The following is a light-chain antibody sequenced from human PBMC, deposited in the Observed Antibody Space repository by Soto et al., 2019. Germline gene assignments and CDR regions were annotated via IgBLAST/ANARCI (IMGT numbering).Light chain of an antibody. J-gene: IGKJ4*01. CDR1: QGIVSW. Sequence: DIQMTQSPSFVSASVGDRVTITCRASQGIVSWLAWYQHKPGRAPKLLIHAASSLESGVPSRFSGSGSGTDFTLTIGSLQPEDFATYYCQQTSSFPLTFGGGTKVEIK. CDR2: AAS. V-gene: IGKV1-12*01. CDR3: QQTSSFPLT.